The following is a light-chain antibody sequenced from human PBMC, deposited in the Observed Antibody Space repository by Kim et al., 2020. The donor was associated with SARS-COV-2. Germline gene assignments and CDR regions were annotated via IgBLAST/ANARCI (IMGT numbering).Light chain of an antibody. V-gene: IGKV3-15*01. CDR1: QSVSSN. J-gene: IGKJ3*01. CDR2: GAS. CDR3: QHYNNWPPLFT. Sequence: EIVMTQSPATLSVSPGERATLSCRASQSVSSNLAWYQQKPGQAPRLLIYGASSRATNVPARFSDSGSGTEFTLTISSLQSEDFAVYYCQHYNNWPPLFTFGPGTKVDIK.